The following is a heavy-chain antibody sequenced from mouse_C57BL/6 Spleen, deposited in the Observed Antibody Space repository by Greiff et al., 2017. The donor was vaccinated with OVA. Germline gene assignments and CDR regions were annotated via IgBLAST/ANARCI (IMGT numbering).Heavy chain of an antibody. Sequence: LQESGPELVKPGASVKISCKASGYAFSSSWMNWVKQRPGKGLEWIGRIYPGDGDTNYNGKFKGKATLTADKSSSTAYMQLSSLASEDSAIYYCGRSDYGSTLDDWGQGTTLTVAS. V-gene: IGHV1-82*01. J-gene: IGHJ2*01. CDR1: GYAFSSSW. D-gene: IGHD1-1*01. CDR2: IYPGDGDT. CDR3: GRSDYGSTLDD.